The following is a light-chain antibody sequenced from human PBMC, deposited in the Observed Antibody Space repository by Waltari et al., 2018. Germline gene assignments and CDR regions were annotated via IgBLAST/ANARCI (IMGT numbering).Light chain of an antibody. CDR2: HAS. CDR1: QSISKY. CDR3: QHYVSLPAT. J-gene: IGKJ1*01. Sequence: EIVLTQSPDTLSFSPGERATLSCRASQSISKYLAWYQQKPGQAPRLLIYHASSRSTGIPYRFSGSGSGTDFSLTINRLEPEDFSVYYCQHYVSLPATFGQGTKLEIK. V-gene: IGKV3-20*01.